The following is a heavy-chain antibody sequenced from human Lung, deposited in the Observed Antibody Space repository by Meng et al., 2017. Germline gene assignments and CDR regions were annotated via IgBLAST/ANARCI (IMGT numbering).Heavy chain of an antibody. J-gene: IGHJ4*02. Sequence: QVHLQQSGPGLVKLSQTLTPTCAISGDSVSSNSAAWNWIGQSPSRGLEWLGRTYYRSKWYNGYAVSVRSRITINPDTSKNQFSLQLNSVTPEDTAVYYCARSQQWLDSWGQGTLVTVSS. CDR1: GDSVSSNSAA. CDR3: ARSQQWLDS. CDR2: TYYRSKWYN. V-gene: IGHV6-1*01. D-gene: IGHD6-19*01.